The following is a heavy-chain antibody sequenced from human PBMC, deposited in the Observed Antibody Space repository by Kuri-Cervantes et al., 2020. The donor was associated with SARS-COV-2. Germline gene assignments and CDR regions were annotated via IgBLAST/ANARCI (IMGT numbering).Heavy chain of an antibody. J-gene: IGHJ4*02. D-gene: IGHD4-17*01. V-gene: IGHV3-23*01. CDR1: GFNIRTYA. CDR2: FSAGDENT. CDR3: ARDSAWANGDNSYYFDY. Sequence: GGSLRLSCAASGFNIRTYAMSWVRQAPGKGLEWVSSFSAGDENTYYADSVKGRFSVSRDNTENSLDLQMDSLRAEDTAVYYCARDSAWANGDNSYYFDYWGRGTLVTVSS.